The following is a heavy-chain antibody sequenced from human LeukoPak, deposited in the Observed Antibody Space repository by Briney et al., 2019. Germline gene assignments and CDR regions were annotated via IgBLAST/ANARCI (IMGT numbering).Heavy chain of an antibody. CDR3: VKGTYRLPVPGDSLDI. CDR2: IKQDGSEK. Sequence: GGSLRLSCVASGFTFRSYWMSWVRQAPGKGLEWVANIKQDGSEKYYVDSVKGRFTISRDNAKNSLCLQMNSLRAEDTAVYYCVKGTYRLPVPGDSLDIWGQGTMVTVSS. V-gene: IGHV3-7*04. D-gene: IGHD6-19*01. J-gene: IGHJ3*02. CDR1: GFTFRSYW.